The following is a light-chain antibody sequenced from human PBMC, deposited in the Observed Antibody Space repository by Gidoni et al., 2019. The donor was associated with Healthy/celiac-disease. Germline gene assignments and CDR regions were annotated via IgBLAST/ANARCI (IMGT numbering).Light chain of an antibody. CDR1: QTGSSSY. J-gene: IGKJ1*01. Sequence: VFTQSPGTLSLSPGERATLSCRASQTGSSSYLAWYQQKPGQAPRRLIYGASSRATGIPERFSGRGSGTDFTLTISRLESEDFAVYDCQQYGSSPWTFGQGTKEEIK. V-gene: IGKV3-20*01. CDR2: GAS. CDR3: QQYGSSPWT.